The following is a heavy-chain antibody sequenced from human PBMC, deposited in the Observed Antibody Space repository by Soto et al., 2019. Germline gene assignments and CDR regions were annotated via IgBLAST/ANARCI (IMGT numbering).Heavy chain of an antibody. V-gene: IGHV3-21*01. Sequence: PGGSLRLSCAASGFTFSSYSMNWVRQAPGKGLEWVSSISSSSSYIYYADSVKGRFTISRDNAKNSLYLQMNSLRAEDTAVYYCARGRGSSSGMDVWGQGTTLTVSS. CDR2: ISSSSSYI. CDR3: ARGRGSSSGMDV. CDR1: GFTFSSYS. J-gene: IGHJ6*02. D-gene: IGHD6-6*01.